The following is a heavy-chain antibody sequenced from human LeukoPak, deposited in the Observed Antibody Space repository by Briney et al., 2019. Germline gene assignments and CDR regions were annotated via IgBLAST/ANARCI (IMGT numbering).Heavy chain of an antibody. CDR1: GGSISSYY. D-gene: IGHD6-13*01. CDR3: ARGMWILSSSWIFDY. J-gene: IGHJ4*02. CDR2: IYTSGST. Sequence: SETLSLTCTVSGGSISSYYWSWIRQPAGKGLEWIGRIYTSGSTNYNPSLKSRVTMSVDTSKNQFSLKLSSVTAADTAVYYYARGMWILSSSWIFDYWGQGTLVTVSS. V-gene: IGHV4-4*07.